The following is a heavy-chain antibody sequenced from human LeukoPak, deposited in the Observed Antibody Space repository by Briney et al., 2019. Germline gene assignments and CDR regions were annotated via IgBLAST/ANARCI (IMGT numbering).Heavy chain of an antibody. J-gene: IGHJ4*02. CDR3: ARDYSTNYYDSSGYGPPHY. D-gene: IGHD3-22*01. V-gene: IGHV3-21*01. Sequence: GGSLRLSCAASGFTFSSYSMNWVRQAPGKGREWVSSISSSSSYIYYADSVKGRFTISRDNAKNSLYLQMNSLRAEDTAVYYCARDYSTNYYDSSGYGPPHYWGQGTLVTVSS. CDR1: GFTFSSYS. CDR2: ISSSSSYI.